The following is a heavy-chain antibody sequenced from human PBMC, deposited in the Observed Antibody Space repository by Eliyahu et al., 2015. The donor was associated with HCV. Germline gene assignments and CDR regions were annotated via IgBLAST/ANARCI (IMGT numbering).Heavy chain of an antibody. Sequence: EVQLVESGGGLVKPGGSLRLSXAASGFTFSSYXMNWVRQAPGKGLEWVSSISSSSSYIYYADSVKGRFTISRDNAKNSLYLQMNSLRAEDTAVYYCARDMSTKGMDVWGQGTTVTVSS. CDR1: GFTFSSYX. V-gene: IGHV3-21*01. J-gene: IGHJ6*02. CDR3: ARDMSTKGMDV. D-gene: IGHD3-16*01. CDR2: ISSSSSYI.